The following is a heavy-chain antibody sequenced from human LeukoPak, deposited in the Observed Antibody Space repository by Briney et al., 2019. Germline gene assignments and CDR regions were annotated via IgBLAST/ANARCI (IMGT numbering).Heavy chain of an antibody. CDR1: GYKFDTNGIT. V-gene: IGHV1-46*02. CDR2: INPSGGST. J-gene: IGHJ6*02. CDR3: ARDLVVVPAAIGDYYYYGMDV. D-gene: IGHD2-2*01. Sequence: GASVKVSCEASGYKFDTNGITYGVTWVRQAPGQGLEWMGIINPSGGSTSYAQKFQGRVTMTRDTSTSTVYMELSSLRSEDTAVYYCARDLVVVPAAIGDYYYYGMDVWGQGTTVTVSS.